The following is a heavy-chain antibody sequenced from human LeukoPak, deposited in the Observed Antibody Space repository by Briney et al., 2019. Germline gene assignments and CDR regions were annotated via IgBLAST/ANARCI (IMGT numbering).Heavy chain of an antibody. CDR1: GFAFSSYW. D-gene: IGHD1-26*01. Sequence: GGSLRLSCVASGFAFSSYWMTWVRQAPGKGLEWVANIKQDGGEEYYVDSVKGRFTISRDNAKNSLFLQMNSLRVEDAAVYYCARLGGSYYTYWGQGTLVTVSS. CDR3: ARLGGSYYTY. V-gene: IGHV3-7*01. CDR2: IKQDGGEE. J-gene: IGHJ4*02.